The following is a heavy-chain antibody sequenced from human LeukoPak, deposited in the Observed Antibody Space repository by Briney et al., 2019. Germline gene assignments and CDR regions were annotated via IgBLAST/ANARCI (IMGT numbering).Heavy chain of an antibody. V-gene: IGHV3-21*01. CDR3: ARDRSDFWSGYYHNPYFDY. CDR1: GFTLSSYS. Sequence: GGSLRLSCAASGFTLSSYSMNWVRQAPGKGLEWVSSISSSSYIYYADSVKGRFTISRDNARNSLYLQMNSLRAEDTAVYYCARDRSDFWSGYYHNPYFDYWGQGTLVTVSS. CDR2: ISSSSYI. D-gene: IGHD3-3*01. J-gene: IGHJ4*02.